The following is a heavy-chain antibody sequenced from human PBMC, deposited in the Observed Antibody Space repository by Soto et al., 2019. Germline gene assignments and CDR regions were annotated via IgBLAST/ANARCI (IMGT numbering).Heavy chain of an antibody. CDR2: IYTSGST. CDR1: GGSISSYY. D-gene: IGHD6-13*01. CDR3: ARDGVSWYWSEAASYYFDY. V-gene: IGHV4-4*07. Sequence: QVQLQESGPGLVKPSETLSLTCTVSGGSISSYYWSWIRQPAGKGLEWIGRIYTSGSTNYNPSLKSRVTMSVDTSKNQFSLKLSSVTAADTAVYYCARDGVSWYWSEAASYYFDYWGQGTLVTVSS. J-gene: IGHJ4*02.